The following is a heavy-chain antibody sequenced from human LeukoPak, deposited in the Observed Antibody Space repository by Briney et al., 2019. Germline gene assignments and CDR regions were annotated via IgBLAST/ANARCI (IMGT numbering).Heavy chain of an antibody. Sequence: PGGSLRLSCAASGFTFSSYAMSWVRQAPGKGLEWVSAISGSGGSTYYADSVKGRFTISRDNSKNTLYLQMNSLRAEDTAVYYCAKYSPREYFAYSNYGTGGYYFDYWGQGTLVTVSS. CDR1: GFTFSSYA. J-gene: IGHJ4*02. V-gene: IGHV3-23*01. CDR3: AKYSPREYFAYSNYGTGGYYFDY. D-gene: IGHD4-11*01. CDR2: ISGSGGST.